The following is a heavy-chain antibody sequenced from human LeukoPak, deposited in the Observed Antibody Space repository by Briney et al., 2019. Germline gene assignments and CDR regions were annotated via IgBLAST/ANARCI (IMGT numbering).Heavy chain of an antibody. V-gene: IGHV3-23*01. Sequence: GGSLRLSCAASGFTFSSYAMSWVRQAPGKGLEWVSAISGSGGSTYYADSVKGRFTISRDNSKNTLHLQMNSLRAEDTAVYYCAKYGGSGSSWYQDFDYWGQGTLVTVSS. CDR3: AKYGGSGSSWYQDFDY. J-gene: IGHJ4*02. CDR1: GFTFSSYA. CDR2: ISGSGGST. D-gene: IGHD6-13*01.